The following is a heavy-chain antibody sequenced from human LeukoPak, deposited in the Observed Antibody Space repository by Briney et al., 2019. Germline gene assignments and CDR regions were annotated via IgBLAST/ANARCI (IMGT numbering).Heavy chain of an antibody. CDR2: ISGSSSYT. J-gene: IGHJ4*02. CDR1: GFNFRTYN. Sequence: GGSLRLSCVGSGFNFRTYNLNWVRQAPGKGLEWVSDISGSSSYTDYADSVKGRFTISKDNANSSVFLQMDSLRAEDTAVYYCARGHNSGYYLKYWGQGTLVTLSS. V-gene: IGHV3-21*05. CDR3: ARGHNSGYYLKY. D-gene: IGHD3-22*01.